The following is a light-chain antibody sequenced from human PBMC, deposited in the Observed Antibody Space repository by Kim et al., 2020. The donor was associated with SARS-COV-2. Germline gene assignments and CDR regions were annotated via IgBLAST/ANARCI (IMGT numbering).Light chain of an antibody. CDR1: QSISTN. V-gene: IGKV3-15*01. J-gene: IGKJ1*01. Sequence: EIVMTQSPATLSVSPGEGVTLSCRASQSISTNLGWYQQKPGQAPRLLISDASTRATGIPARFSGSGSGTEFTLTISSLQSEDFAVYCCKQYNEWPWTFGEGSKVGIK. CDR3: KQYNEWPWT. CDR2: DAS.